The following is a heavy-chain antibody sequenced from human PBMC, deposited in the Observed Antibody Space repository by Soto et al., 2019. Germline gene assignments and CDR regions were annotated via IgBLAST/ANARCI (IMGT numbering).Heavy chain of an antibody. CDR2: ISSSSSYI. Sequence: KSGGSLRLSCAASGFTFSSYSMNWVRQAPGKGLEWVSSISSSSSYIYYADSVKGRFTISRDNAKNSLYLQMNSLRAEDTAVYYCARDLRRAPGEYYDFWSGYYTRAYYYYYGMDVWGQGTTVTVSS. CDR3: ARDLRRAPGEYYDFWSGYYTRAYYYYYGMDV. V-gene: IGHV3-21*01. D-gene: IGHD3-3*01. J-gene: IGHJ6*02. CDR1: GFTFSSYS.